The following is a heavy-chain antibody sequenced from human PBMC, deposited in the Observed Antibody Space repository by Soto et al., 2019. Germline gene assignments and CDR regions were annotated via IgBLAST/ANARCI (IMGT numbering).Heavy chain of an antibody. CDR2: MYSGGST. J-gene: IGHJ3*01. Sequence: GGSLRLSCAASGFTVTSNYMNWVRRAPGKGLEWVSVMYSGGSTYYADSVKGRFTISRDNSKNTRYLQMNRLRAEDTAVYYCASYSSGYYGDPFDLWGQGTMVTVPS. D-gene: IGHD3-22*01. CDR3: ASYSSGYYGDPFDL. V-gene: IGHV3-66*01. CDR1: GFTVTSNY.